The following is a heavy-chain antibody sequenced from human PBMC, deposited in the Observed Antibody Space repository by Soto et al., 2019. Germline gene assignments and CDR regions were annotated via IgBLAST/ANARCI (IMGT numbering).Heavy chain of an antibody. CDR1: GFTFSTYW. J-gene: IGHJ6*02. CDR3: VRDGYPAWVYGVDV. V-gene: IGHV3-74*01. D-gene: IGHD1-1*01. CDR2: MNSVGSTT. Sequence: DVQLVESGGGLVQPGGSLRLSCAASGFTFSTYWMHWVRQAPGKGLVWVSRMNSVGSTTNYTDSVKGRFTISRDNARNTLYLQMNSLRADDTAVYYCVRDGYPAWVYGVDVWGQGTTVTVSS.